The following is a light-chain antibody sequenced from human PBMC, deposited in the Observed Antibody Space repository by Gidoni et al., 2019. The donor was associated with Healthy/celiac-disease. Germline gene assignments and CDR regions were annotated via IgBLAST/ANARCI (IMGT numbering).Light chain of an antibody. J-gene: IGLJ2*01. CDR3: GTWDSSLTAVV. CDR1: SSNIGNNY. CDR2: DNN. V-gene: IGLV1-51*01. Sequence: QSVLTPPPSVSAAPGQKVTISCAGSSSNIGNNYVSWYQQVPGTAPKLLIYDNNKRPSGIPDRFSGSKSGTSATLGITGLQTGDEADYYCGTWDSSLTAVVFGGGTKLTVL.